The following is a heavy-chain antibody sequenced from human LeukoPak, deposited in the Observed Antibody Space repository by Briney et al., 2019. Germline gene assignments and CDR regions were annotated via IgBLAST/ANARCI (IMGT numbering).Heavy chain of an antibody. CDR1: GGTFSGYY. CDR2: INHSGST. V-gene: IGHV4-34*01. Sequence: PSETLTLTCAAYGGTFSGYYLSWIRQPPGKGLEWIGEINHSGSTNYNPSLKSRVTISVDTSKNQFSLKLSSVTAADTAVYYCARTPGDYYNWCDPWGQGTLVTVSS. D-gene: IGHD4-17*01. J-gene: IGHJ5*02. CDR3: ARTPGDYYNWCDP.